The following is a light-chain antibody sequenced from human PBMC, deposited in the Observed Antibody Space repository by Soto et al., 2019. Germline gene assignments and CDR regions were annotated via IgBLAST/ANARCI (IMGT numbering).Light chain of an antibody. CDR2: DEN. Sequence: SYELTQPPSVSVAPGQTARITCGGNNIGSRSEHWYQQKPAQAPVLVLYDENDRPSGIPERFSGPNSGNTATLTISRVEAGDEAAYYCQVWDSDSNHVIFGGGTKLTVL. CDR1: NIGSRS. J-gene: IGLJ2*01. V-gene: IGLV3-21*02. CDR3: QVWDSDSNHVI.